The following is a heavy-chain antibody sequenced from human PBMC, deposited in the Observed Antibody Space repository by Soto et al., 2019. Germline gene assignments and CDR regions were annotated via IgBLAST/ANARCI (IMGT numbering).Heavy chain of an antibody. CDR3: ARHRYSYGVYYFDY. CDR1: GGSISNYY. V-gene: IGHV4-59*08. Sequence: SETLSLTCIVSGGSISNYYWSWIRQPPGKGLEWIGYIYYSGSTNYNPSLTSRVTISVDTSKNQFSLKLSSVTAADTAVYYCARHRYSYGVYYFDYWGQGTLVT. D-gene: IGHD5-18*01. CDR2: IYYSGST. J-gene: IGHJ4*02.